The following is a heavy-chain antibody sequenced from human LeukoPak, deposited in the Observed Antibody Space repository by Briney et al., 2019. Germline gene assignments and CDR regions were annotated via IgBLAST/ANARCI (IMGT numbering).Heavy chain of an antibody. V-gene: IGHV3-64*01. D-gene: IGHD3-10*01. CDR2: ITNNGDST. CDR1: GFTFSTYP. J-gene: IGHJ3*02. Sequence: GGSLRLSCVASGFTFSTYPMHWVRQAPGKGLDYVSAITNNGDSTYHANSVKGRFTISRDNSKNTLYLQVGSLRAEDMAVYYCARDNRRSGGSGSWAAFDIWGQGTMVTVSS. CDR3: ARDNRRSGGSGSWAAFDI.